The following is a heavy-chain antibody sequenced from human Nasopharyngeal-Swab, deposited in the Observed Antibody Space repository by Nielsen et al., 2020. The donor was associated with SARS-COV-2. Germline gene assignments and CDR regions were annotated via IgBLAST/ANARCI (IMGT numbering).Heavy chain of an antibody. D-gene: IGHD4-23*01. Sequence: ASVKVSCKVSGYTIIIYAIHWVRQAPGQGLEWMGWIHAGNGNTKYSQKFQGRLTITRDTSASTAYMELSSLKSEDTAFYFCASTPVTLADPFDIWGQGTVVTVSS. CDR3: ASTPVTLADPFDI. CDR1: GYTIIIYA. V-gene: IGHV1-3*01. J-gene: IGHJ3*02. CDR2: IHAGNGNT.